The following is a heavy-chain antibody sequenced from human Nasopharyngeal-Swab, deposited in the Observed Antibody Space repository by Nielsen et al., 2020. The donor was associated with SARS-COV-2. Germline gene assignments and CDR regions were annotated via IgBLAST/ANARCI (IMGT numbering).Heavy chain of an antibody. CDR2: ISWNSGSI. Sequence: LSLTCAASGFTFDDYAMHWVRQAPGKGLEWVSGISWNSGSIGYADSVKGRFTISRDNSKNTLYLQMNSLRAEDTAVYYCARAFGGGYYYGMDVWGQGTTVTVSS. CDR3: ARAFGGGYYYGMDV. CDR1: GFTFDDYA. D-gene: IGHD3-10*01. J-gene: IGHJ6*02. V-gene: IGHV3-9*01.